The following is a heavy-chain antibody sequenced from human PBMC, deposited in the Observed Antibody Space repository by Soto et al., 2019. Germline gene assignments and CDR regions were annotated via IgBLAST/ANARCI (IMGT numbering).Heavy chain of an antibody. V-gene: IGHV4-30-2*05. Sequence: PSETLSLTCAVSGGSISSGGYSWSWIRQPPGKGLEWIGYMYHSGSTYYNPSLKSRAAISLDTSKNQVALELTSVTAADSAVYFCAREVGQTSSSDAFDIWGQGTMVTVSS. J-gene: IGHJ3*02. CDR3: AREVGQTSSSDAFDI. CDR1: GGSISSGGYS. CDR2: MYHSGST. D-gene: IGHD6-6*01.